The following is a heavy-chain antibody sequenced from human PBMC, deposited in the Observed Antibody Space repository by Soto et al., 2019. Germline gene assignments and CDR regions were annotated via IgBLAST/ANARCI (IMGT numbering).Heavy chain of an antibody. Sequence: SVKVSCKASGRTFSTFAISWVRQAPGQGLEWMGGIIPFCGTARYSLKFEVRITITADESTNSVYMDLRSLTSEDTAIYYCAKSAPMDAGDKYYYDFWGKGALGT. D-gene: IGHD4-17*01. J-gene: IGHJ4*02. CDR1: GRTFSTFA. V-gene: IGHV1-69*13. CDR2: IIPFCGTA. CDR3: AKSAPMDAGDKYYYDF.